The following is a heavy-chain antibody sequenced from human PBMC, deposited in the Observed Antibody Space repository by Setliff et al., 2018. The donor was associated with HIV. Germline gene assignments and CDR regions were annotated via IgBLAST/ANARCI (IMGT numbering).Heavy chain of an antibody. Sequence: GGSLRLSCAASRFDFNNYWMCWVRRAPGKGLEWVANIGQDGSEKNYVDSVKGRFTISRDNAKNSMDLQMNSLRAEDTAIYYCARKLRPGHGVDVWGQGTTVTV. V-gene: IGHV3-7*01. CDR1: RFDFNNYW. D-gene: IGHD3-10*01. CDR2: IGQDGSEK. J-gene: IGHJ6*02. CDR3: ARKLRPGHGVDV.